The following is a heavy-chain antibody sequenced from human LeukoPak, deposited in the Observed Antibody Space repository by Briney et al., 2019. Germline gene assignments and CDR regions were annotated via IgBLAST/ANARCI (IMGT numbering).Heavy chain of an antibody. J-gene: IGHJ6*03. CDR2: ISGSGRST. CDR1: GLTFSSYA. CDR3: AKGRGGRNYYYYMDV. V-gene: IGHV3-23*01. D-gene: IGHD1-26*01. Sequence: GGSLRLSCAASGLTFSSYAMSWVRQAPGKGLDWVSSISGSGRSTYYADSVKGRFTISRDNSKNTLYLQMNSLRAEDTAVYYCAKGRGGRNYYYYMDVWGKGTTVTISS.